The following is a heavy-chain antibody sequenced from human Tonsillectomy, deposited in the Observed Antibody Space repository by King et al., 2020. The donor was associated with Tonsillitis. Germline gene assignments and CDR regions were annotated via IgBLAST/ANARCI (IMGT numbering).Heavy chain of an antibody. CDR3: ARPTAHSYGLNWYFDL. CDR2: IKRDGSEK. Sequence: VQLVESGGGLVQPGGSLRLSCAASGFTFSTYWMSWVRQAPGKGLEWLANIKRDGSEKYYVDSVKGRFTISRDNAKNSLYLQMNTLRAEDTAVYYCARPTAHSYGLNWYFDLWGRGTLVTVSS. V-gene: IGHV3-7*03. D-gene: IGHD5-18*01. J-gene: IGHJ2*01. CDR1: GFTFSTYW.